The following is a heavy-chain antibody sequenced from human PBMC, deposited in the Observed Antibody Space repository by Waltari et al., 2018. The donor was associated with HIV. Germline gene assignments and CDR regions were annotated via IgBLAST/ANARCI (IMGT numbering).Heavy chain of an antibody. J-gene: IGHJ5*02. CDR1: GGSIRKYF. D-gene: IGHD6-6*01. Sequence: QVQLQESGPGLVKPSGTVSLSCVVSGGSIRKYFWNWIRQAPGRGLEWIGHIDHNGNANYNPSLKSRFRFSLQISETRFSLILTSATAADTAVYYCARAIAAGPGTPGGVDLWGQGTLITVSS. CDR2: IDHNGNA. CDR3: ARAIAAGPGTPGGVDL. V-gene: IGHV4-59*12.